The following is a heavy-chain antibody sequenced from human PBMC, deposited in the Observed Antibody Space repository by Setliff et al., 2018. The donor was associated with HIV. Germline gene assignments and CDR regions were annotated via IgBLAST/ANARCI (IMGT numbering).Heavy chain of an antibody. J-gene: IGHJ4*02. V-gene: IGHV3-21*01. Sequence: GGSLRLSCAVSGFTFITSTMNWVRQAPGRGLEWVASISSSGSYIHFADSVKGRFTISRDNAKNSQYLLMSDLRAEDTAVYYCAAVFTGEPGRSLDYWGQGTPVTVSS. CDR3: AAVFTGEPGRSLDY. CDR2: ISSSGSYI. D-gene: IGHD1-26*01. CDR1: GFTFITST.